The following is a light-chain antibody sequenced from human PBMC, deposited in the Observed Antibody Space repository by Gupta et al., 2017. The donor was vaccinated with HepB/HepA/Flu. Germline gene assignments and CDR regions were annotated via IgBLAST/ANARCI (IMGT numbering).Light chain of an antibody. CDR3: QQRSNWPQIT. CDR2: DAS. Sequence: EIVLTQSPATLSLSPGERATLSCRASQSVSSYLAWYQQKPGQSPRLLIYDASNRATGIPARFSGSGYGTDFALTISSREPEDFAVYYCQQRSNWPQITFGQGTLLEIK. V-gene: IGKV3-11*01. CDR1: QSVSSY. J-gene: IGKJ5*01.